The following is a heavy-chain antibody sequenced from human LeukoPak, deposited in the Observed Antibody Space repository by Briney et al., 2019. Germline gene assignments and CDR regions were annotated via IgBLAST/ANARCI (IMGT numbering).Heavy chain of an antibody. CDR3: AKAPSPLIVVAGTYPRDFDY. V-gene: IGHV3-23*01. J-gene: IGHJ4*02. CDR1: GFTFSSYA. Sequence: PGGSLRLSCAASGFTFSSYAMSWVRQAPGKGLEWVSAISGSGGSTYYAGSVKGRFTISRDNSENTLYLQMDSLRADDTAVYYCAKAPSPLIVVAGTYPRDFDYWGQGALVTVSS. D-gene: IGHD6-19*01. CDR2: ISGSGGST.